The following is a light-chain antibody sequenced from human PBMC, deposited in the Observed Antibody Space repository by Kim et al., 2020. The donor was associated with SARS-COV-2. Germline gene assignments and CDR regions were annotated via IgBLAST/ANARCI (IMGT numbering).Light chain of an antibody. V-gene: IGKV3-15*01. CDR3: QQYNNWHSYT. CDR2: GAS. J-gene: IGKJ2*01. Sequence: VSPGERATLACRASQSVSSNLAWDQQKPGQAPRLLIYGASTRATGIPARFSGSGSGTEFTLTISSLQSEDFAVYYCQQYNNWHSYTFGQGTKLEI. CDR1: QSVSSN.